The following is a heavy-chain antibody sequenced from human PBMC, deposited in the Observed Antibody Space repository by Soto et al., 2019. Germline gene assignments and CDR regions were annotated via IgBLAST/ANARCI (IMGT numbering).Heavy chain of an antibody. Sequence: SETLSLTCTVSGGSISSGGYYWSWIRQHPGKGLEWIGYIYYSGSTYYNPSLKNRVTISVDTSKNQFSLKLSSVTAADTAVYYCARASRPFGVTMIPGNWFDPWGQGTLVTVSS. CDR1: GGSISSGGYY. V-gene: IGHV4-31*03. D-gene: IGHD3-22*01. J-gene: IGHJ5*02. CDR3: ARASRPFGVTMIPGNWFDP. CDR2: IYYSGST.